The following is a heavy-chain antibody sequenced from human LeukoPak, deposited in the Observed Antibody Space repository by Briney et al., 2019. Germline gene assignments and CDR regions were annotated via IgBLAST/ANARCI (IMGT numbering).Heavy chain of an antibody. D-gene: IGHD2-15*01. CDR3: ARDRAAPTWFFDL. J-gene: IGHJ2*01. CDR2: ISADSNTI. V-gene: IGHV3-48*02. Sequence: GSLRLSCAASGFAFSIYSMNWVRQAPGEGLEWLSYISADSNTIYYADSVKGRFTISRDNAKTSLYLQMNTLRDEDTAVYYCARDRAAPTWFFDLWGRGTLVLVSS. CDR1: GFAFSIYS.